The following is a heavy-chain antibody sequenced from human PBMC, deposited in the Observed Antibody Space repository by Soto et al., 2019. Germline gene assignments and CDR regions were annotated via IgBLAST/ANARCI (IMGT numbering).Heavy chain of an antibody. CDR3: ARGPIFGVATRRGYFDY. Sequence: QVQLQESGPGLVKPSQTLSLTCTVSGGYISSGGYYWSWIRQHPGKGLEWIGYIYYSGSTYYNPSLQSLVTLPVDTSKNQFSLKLSSVTAADTAVYYCARGPIFGVATRRGYFDYWGQGTLVTVSS. D-gene: IGHD3-3*01. CDR1: GGYISSGGYY. J-gene: IGHJ4*02. CDR2: IYYSGST. V-gene: IGHV4-31*01.